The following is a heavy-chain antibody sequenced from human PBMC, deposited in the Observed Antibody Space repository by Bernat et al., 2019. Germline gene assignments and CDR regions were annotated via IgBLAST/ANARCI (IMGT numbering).Heavy chain of an antibody. Sequence: QVQLQQWGAGLLKPSETLSLTCAVYGGSFSGYYWSWIRQPPGKGLEWIGEINHSGSTNYNPSLKSRVTISVDTSKNQFSLKLSSVTAADTAVYYCARGSCSSTSCHRARSLNWFDPWGQGTLVTVSS. V-gene: IGHV4-34*01. J-gene: IGHJ5*02. D-gene: IGHD2-2*01. CDR1: GGSFSGYY. CDR3: ARGSCSSTSCHRARSLNWFDP. CDR2: INHSGST.